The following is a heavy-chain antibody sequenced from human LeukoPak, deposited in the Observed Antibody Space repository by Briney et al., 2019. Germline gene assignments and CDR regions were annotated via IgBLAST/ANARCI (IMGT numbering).Heavy chain of an antibody. J-gene: IGHJ4*02. CDR3: ASGSVVTALDQ. CDR2: ICYTGNT. V-gene: IGHV4-59*01. Sequence: KTSETLSLTCAVSGGSITTYYWTWIRQPPGQALEWIGYICYTGNTKYNPSLESRVTMSIDTSKNEFSLKIYSVNAADTAVYFCASGSVVTALDQWGQGTLVTVSS. D-gene: IGHD2-21*02. CDR1: GGSITTYY.